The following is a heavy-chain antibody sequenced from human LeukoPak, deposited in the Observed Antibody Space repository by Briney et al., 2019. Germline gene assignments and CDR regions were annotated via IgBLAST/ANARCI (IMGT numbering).Heavy chain of an antibody. CDR1: GFTFSSYA. CDR3: GSDPKGDYVGALGY. J-gene: IGHJ4*01. D-gene: IGHD4-17*01. Sequence: SGGSLRLSCTDSGFTFSSYALAWVRQAPGKGLEWVAAVTSRGVGTHYADSVKGRFTISRDNSKNTIYLQMNSLRAEDTAIYYCGSDPKGDYVGALGYWGRGTLVTVSS. V-gene: IGHV3-23*01. CDR2: VTSRGVGT.